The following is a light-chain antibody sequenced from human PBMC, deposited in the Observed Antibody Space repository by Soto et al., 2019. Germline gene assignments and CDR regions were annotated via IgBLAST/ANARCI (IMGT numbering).Light chain of an antibody. J-gene: IGKJ2*01. CDR3: QQYGSSPLYT. CDR2: GAS. CDR1: QSVSRSY. Sequence: EIVLTQSPGTLSLSPGERATLSCRASQSVSRSYLAWYQQKPGQAPRLLIYGASSRATGIPARFSGSGSGTDFTLTISRLEPEDFAVYYCQQYGSSPLYTFGQGTKLEIK. V-gene: IGKV3-20*01.